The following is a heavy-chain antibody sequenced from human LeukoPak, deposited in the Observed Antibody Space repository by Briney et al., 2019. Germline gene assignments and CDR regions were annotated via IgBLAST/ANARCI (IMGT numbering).Heavy chain of an antibody. CDR2: IYYSGST. V-gene: IGHV4-59*08. Sequence: PSETLSLTCTVSGGSISPYHWSWIRQPPGEGLEWIGDIYYSGSTNYNPSLKSRVTISVDTPKNQFSLKLSSVTAADTAVYYCARLLYGSSPRPYFDYWGQGTLVTVSS. CDR3: ARLLYGSSPRPYFDY. D-gene: IGHD6-6*01. J-gene: IGHJ4*02. CDR1: GGSISPYH.